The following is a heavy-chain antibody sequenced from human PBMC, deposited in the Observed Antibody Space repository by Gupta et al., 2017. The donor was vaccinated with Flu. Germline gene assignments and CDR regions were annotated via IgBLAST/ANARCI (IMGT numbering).Heavy chain of an antibody. Sequence: EVQLVESGGTLVQPGGSLRCSGAASGFAFSASAMHWVRRASGKGPEWIGRVRTKANNFATVYDASVKGRFFISRDDSKNTIYLQMNSLQTDDTAVYYCTGSVTVAGGVGDCWGQGTLVTVSS. CDR1: GFAFSASA. CDR2: VRTKANNFAT. V-gene: IGHV3-73*02. CDR3: TGSVTVAGGVGDC. D-gene: IGHD6-19*01. J-gene: IGHJ4*02.